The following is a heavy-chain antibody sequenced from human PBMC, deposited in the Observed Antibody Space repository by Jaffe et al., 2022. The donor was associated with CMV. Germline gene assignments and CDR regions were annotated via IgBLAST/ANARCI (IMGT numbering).Heavy chain of an antibody. CDR1: GGSISSYY. CDR3: ARGDYGDYSHQPGHWYFDL. J-gene: IGHJ2*01. V-gene: IGHV4-59*01. Sequence: QVQLQESGPGLVKPSETLSLTCTVSGGSISSYYWSWIRQPPGKGLEWIGYIYYSGSTNYNPSLKSRVTISVDTSKNQFSLKLSSVTAADTAVYYCARGDYGDYSHQPGHWYFDLWGRGTLVTVSS. D-gene: IGHD4-17*01. CDR2: IYYSGST.